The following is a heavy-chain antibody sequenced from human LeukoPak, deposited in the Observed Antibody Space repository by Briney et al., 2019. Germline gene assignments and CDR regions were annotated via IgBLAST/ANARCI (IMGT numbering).Heavy chain of an antibody. V-gene: IGHV1-46*01. Sequence: GASVKISCKASGYTFTNYYMHWVRHAPGQGLEWMGIINPIDGSRRYAQKFQGRVTMTRDTSKSTVYMELSSLRSEDTAAYYCVRAYNREAVTGPTNAPFDYWGQGTLVPVSS. D-gene: IGHD6-19*01. CDR2: INPIDGSR. CDR3: VRAYNREAVTGPTNAPFDY. J-gene: IGHJ4*02. CDR1: GYTFTNYY.